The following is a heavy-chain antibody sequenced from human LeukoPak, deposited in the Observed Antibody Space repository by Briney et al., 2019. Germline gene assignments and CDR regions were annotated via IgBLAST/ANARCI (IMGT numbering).Heavy chain of an antibody. CDR1: GFTFSSYG. J-gene: IGHJ4*02. CDR3: ARGEYSYGYHY. V-gene: IGHV3-33*01. Sequence: PGGSLRLSCAASGFTFSSYGMPWVRQAPGKGLEWVAVIWYDGSNKYYADSVKGRFTISRDNSKNTLYLQMNSLRAEDTAVYYCARGEYSYGYHYWGQGTLVTVSS. D-gene: IGHD5-18*01. CDR2: IWYDGSNK.